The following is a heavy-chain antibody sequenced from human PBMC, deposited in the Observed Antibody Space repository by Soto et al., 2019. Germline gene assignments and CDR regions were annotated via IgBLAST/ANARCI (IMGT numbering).Heavy chain of an antibody. J-gene: IGHJ6*02. CDR2: IDPSDSYT. Sequence: GESLKISCKGSGYSFTSYWISWVRQMPGKGLEWVGRIDPSDSYTNYSPSFQGHVTISADKSISTAYLQWSSLKASDTAMYYCARPRASYGYGGYYYYGMDVWGQGTTVTVSS. V-gene: IGHV5-10-1*01. D-gene: IGHD5-18*01. CDR1: GYSFTSYW. CDR3: ARPRASYGYGGYYYYGMDV.